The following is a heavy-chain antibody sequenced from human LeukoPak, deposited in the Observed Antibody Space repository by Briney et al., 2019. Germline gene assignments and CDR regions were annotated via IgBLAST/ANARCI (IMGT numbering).Heavy chain of an antibody. CDR3: ATSPGYGDYFGWFDP. V-gene: IGHV1-46*01. D-gene: IGHD4-17*01. CDR2: INPSGGST. J-gene: IGHJ5*02. CDR1: GYTFTSYY. Sequence: HWASVKVSCKASGYTFTSYYMHWVRQAPGQGLEWMGIINPSGGSTSYAQKFQGRVTMTRDTSTSTVYMELSSLRSEDTAVYYCATSPGYGDYFGWFDPWGQGTLVTVSS.